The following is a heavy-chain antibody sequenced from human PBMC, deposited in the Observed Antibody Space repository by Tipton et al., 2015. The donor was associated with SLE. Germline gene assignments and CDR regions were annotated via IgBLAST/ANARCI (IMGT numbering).Heavy chain of an antibody. CDR1: GGSISRYY. V-gene: IGHV4-59*01. CDR2: IYNSATT. D-gene: IGHD2-15*01. CDR3: ARRFSGGYDAFDI. Sequence: TLSLTCTVPGGSISRYYWSWIRQPPGKGLEWIGYIYNSATTNYSPSLKSRVTMSLDTSKNQFSLKLSSVTATDTAVYYCARRFSGGYDAFDIWGQGTVVTVSS. J-gene: IGHJ3*02.